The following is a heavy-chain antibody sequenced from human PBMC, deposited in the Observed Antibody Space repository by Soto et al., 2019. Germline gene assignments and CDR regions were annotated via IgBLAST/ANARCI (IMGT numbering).Heavy chain of an antibody. CDR3: ASAPSRRSYFDY. D-gene: IGHD6-13*01. J-gene: IGHJ4*02. V-gene: IGHV1-46*03. CDR1: GYTFTSYY. Sequence: QVQLVQSGAEVKKPGASVKVSCKASGYTFTSYYMHWVRHAPGQGLEWMGIINPSGGSTSYAQKFQGRVTMTRDTSTSTVYMELSSLRSEDTAVYYCASAPSRRSYFDYCGQGTLVTVSS. CDR2: INPSGGST.